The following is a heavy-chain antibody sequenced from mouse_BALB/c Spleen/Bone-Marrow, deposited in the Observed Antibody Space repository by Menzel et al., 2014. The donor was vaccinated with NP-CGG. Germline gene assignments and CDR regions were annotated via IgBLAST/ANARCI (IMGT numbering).Heavy chain of an antibody. CDR3: ARCYYGYAMDY. Sequence: QVQLQQSGPGLVAPSQSLSITCTISGFSLTSYGVHWVRQPPGKGLEWLVVIWSDGSTTYNSALKSRLSISKANPKSQVFLKMNSLQTDDTAMYNCARCYYGYAMDYWGQGTSVTVSS. J-gene: IGHJ4*01. D-gene: IGHD1-1*01. V-gene: IGHV2-6-1*01. CDR2: IWSDGST. CDR1: GFSLTSYG.